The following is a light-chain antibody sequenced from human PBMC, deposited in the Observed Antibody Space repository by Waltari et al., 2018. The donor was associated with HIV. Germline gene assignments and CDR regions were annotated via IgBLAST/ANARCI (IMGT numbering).Light chain of an antibody. CDR2: GAS. J-gene: IGKJ5*01. CDR1: ESVRTF. CDR3: QQYGTSPPTT. V-gene: IGKV3-20*01. Sequence: DIELTQSPGPLSLSPGDRATLSCRASESVRTFLAWYRQRPGQAPRLLIYGASSRSTGIPDRFSGSGSGTDFTLTISRLEPEDFAVYYCQQYGTSPPTTFGQGTRLEIK.